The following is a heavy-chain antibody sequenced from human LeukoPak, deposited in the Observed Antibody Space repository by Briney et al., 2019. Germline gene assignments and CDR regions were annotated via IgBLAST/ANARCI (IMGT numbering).Heavy chain of an antibody. CDR1: EFRFTSNW. CDR2: IYPGDSDT. Sequence: GGSLKISCKGSEFRFTSNWIAWVRQLPGKGLEWMGIIYPGDSDTRYGPSFQGQVTISADKSISTAYLQWSSLQASDTAIYYCASADYYDSSGHYFDSWGQGTLVTVSS. D-gene: IGHD3-22*01. CDR3: ASADYYDSSGHYFDS. V-gene: IGHV5-51*01. J-gene: IGHJ4*02.